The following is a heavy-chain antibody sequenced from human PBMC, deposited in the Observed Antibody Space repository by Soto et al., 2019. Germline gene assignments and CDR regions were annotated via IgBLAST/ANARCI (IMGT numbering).Heavy chain of an antibody. CDR1: GFTFSNSA. V-gene: IGHV3-30-3*01. D-gene: IGHD6-19*01. CDR3: ARDRVLAGIGEVDY. Sequence: ESGGGVVQPGRSLRLSCAASGFTFSNSAMHWVRQAPGKGLEWVAVISFDGNNKYYVDSVKGRFTISRDNSKNTLYLQMNSLRAEDTAVYYCARDRVLAGIGEVDYWGQGTLVTVSS. CDR2: ISFDGNNK. J-gene: IGHJ4*02.